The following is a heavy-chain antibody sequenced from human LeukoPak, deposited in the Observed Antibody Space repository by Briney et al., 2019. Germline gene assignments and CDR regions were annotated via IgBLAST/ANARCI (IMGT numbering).Heavy chain of an antibody. CDR2: ISWNSGSR. V-gene: IGHV3-9*03. D-gene: IGHD5/OR15-5a*01. CDR1: GFTFDDYA. CDR3: ARSRQPPDY. J-gene: IGHJ4*02. Sequence: GRSLRLSCAASGFTFDDYAMHWVRQAPGKGLEWVSGISWNSGSRGYADSVKGRFTISRDNAKNSLYLQMNSLRAEDMALYYCARSRQPPDYWGQGTLVTVSS.